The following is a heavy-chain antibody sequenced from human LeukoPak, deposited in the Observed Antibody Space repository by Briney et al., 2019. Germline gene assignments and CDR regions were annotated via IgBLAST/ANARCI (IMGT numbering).Heavy chain of an antibody. CDR2: IKQDGSEI. V-gene: IGHV3-7*05. CDR1: GFTLSSNW. CDR3: ARVDSGYSGYFQD. Sequence: GGSLRLSCAASGFTLSSNWMSWVRQAPGKGLEWVANIKQDGSEIHYVDSVKGRFTISRDNAKNSLYLQMNSLRAEDTAVYYCARVDSGYSGYFQDWSQGTLVTVSS. D-gene: IGHD3-22*01. J-gene: IGHJ1*01.